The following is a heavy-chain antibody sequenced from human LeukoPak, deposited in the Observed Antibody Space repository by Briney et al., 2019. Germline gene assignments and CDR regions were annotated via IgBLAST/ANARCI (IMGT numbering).Heavy chain of an antibody. Sequence: PGGSLRLSCEASGFTFTTYAMSWVRQAPGKGLEWASSVSNTGGITYYADSVKGRFTISRDYSKNTLYLQMNSLRAGDTAVYFCAQGGGSQFHSWGQGTLVTVSS. J-gene: IGHJ4*02. CDR1: GFTFTTYA. CDR3: AQGGGSQFHS. D-gene: IGHD1-26*01. CDR2: VSNTGGIT. V-gene: IGHV3-23*01.